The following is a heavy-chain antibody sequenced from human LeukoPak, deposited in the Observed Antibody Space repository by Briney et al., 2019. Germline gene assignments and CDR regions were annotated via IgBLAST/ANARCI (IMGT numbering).Heavy chain of an antibody. D-gene: IGHD2-2*01. Sequence: SVKVSCKASGGTFSSYAISWVRQAPGQGLEWMGGIIPIFGTANYAQKFQGRVTITVDESTSTAYMELSSLRSEDTAVYYCARDVRVVVPAAIGYYYYYYMDVWGKGTTVTVSS. J-gene: IGHJ6*03. CDR1: GGTFSSYA. CDR2: IIPIFGTA. V-gene: IGHV1-69*01. CDR3: ARDVRVVVPAAIGYYYYYYMDV.